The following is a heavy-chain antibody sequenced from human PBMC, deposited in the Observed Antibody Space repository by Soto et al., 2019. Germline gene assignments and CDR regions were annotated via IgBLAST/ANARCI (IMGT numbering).Heavy chain of an antibody. D-gene: IGHD1-26*01. CDR3: ARGNSGSYPSYYYYGMDA. CDR2: INPNSGGT. CDR1: GYTFTGYY. Sequence: ASVKVSCKASGYTFTGYYMHWVRQAPGQGLEWMGWINPNSGGTNYAQKFQGRVTMTRDTSISTAYMELSRLRSDDTAVYYCARGNSGSYPSYYYYGMDAWGQGTTVTVSS. V-gene: IGHV1-2*02. J-gene: IGHJ6*02.